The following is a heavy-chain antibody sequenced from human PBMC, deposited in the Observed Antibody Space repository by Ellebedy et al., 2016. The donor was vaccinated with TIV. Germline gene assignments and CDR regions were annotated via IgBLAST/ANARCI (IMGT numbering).Heavy chain of an antibody. D-gene: IGHD3-10*01. CDR2: IYTMGGT. V-gene: IGHV3-53*01. CDR3: ATRELAPYYYYGMDV. J-gene: IGHJ6*02. Sequence: GESLKISCVASGVTVNRNYMNWVRQAPGKGLGWVQVIYTMGGTYYANPVKGRFTISRDNSKNTVFLQMNSLRADDTAVYYCATRELAPYYYYGMDVWGQGTTVTVSS. CDR1: GVTVNRNY.